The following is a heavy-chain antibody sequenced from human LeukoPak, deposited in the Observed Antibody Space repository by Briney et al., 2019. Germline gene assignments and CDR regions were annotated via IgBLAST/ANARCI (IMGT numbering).Heavy chain of an antibody. V-gene: IGHV4-34*01. Sequence: SETLSLTCAVYGGSFSGYYWSWIRQPPGKGLEWIGEINHSGSTNYNPSLKSRVTISVDTSKNQFSLKLSSVTAADTAVYYCARVKDVDCSSTSRCSPERYFQHWGQGTLVTVSS. CDR1: GGSFSGYY. J-gene: IGHJ1*01. D-gene: IGHD2-2*01. CDR2: INHSGST. CDR3: ARVKDVDCSSTSRCSPERYFQH.